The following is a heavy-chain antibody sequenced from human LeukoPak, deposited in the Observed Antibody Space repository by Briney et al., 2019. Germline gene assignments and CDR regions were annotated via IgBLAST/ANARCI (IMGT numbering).Heavy chain of an antibody. CDR1: GGSISSGGYS. V-gene: IGHV4-30-2*01. Sequence: SETLSLTCAVSGGSISSGGYSWSWIRQPPGKGLEWIGYIYHSGSTYYNPSLKSRVTISVDRSKNQFSLKLSSVTAADTAVYFCARDAGSYWGQGTLVTVSS. CDR3: ARDAGSY. J-gene: IGHJ4*02. CDR2: IYHSGST.